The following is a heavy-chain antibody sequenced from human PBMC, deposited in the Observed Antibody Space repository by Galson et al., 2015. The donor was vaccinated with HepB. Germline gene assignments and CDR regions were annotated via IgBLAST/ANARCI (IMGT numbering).Heavy chain of an antibody. D-gene: IGHD4-23*01. Sequence: SVKVSRKASGYTFTSYGISWVRQAPGQGLEWMAWISAYNGNTNYAQKLQGRVTMTTDTSTSTAYMELRSLRSDDTAVYYCARDLSYGGNSARDYWGQGTLVTVSS. CDR1: GYTFTSYG. CDR2: ISAYNGNT. V-gene: IGHV1-18*01. J-gene: IGHJ4*02. CDR3: ARDLSYGGNSARDY.